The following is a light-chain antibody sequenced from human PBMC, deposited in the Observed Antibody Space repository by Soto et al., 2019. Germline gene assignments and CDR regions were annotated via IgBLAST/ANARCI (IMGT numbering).Light chain of an antibody. V-gene: IGLV1-44*01. CDR2: SKD. Sequence: QSVRTQPPSASGTPGQRVTISCSGSSSNMGSNIVNWYQQLPGAAPKLLIYSKDQRPSGVPDRFSGSKSGTSASLAISGLQSEDEADYYCAAWDDSLNGVVFGGGTKLTVL. CDR3: AAWDDSLNGVV. CDR1: SSNMGSNI. J-gene: IGLJ2*01.